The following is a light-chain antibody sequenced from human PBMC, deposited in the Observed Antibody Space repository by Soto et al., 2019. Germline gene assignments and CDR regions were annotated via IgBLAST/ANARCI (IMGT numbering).Light chain of an antibody. CDR1: QSVSSSY. Sequence: EIVLTQSPGTLSLSPGERATLSCRASQSVSSSYLAWYQQKPGQAPRLLIYGASSRATGIPDRFSGSGSGTDFTLTISRLEPEDFAVYYCQQYGSLPWKWSCGQETKLQIK. J-gene: IGKJ2*01. CDR2: GAS. CDR3: QQYGSLPWKWS. V-gene: IGKV3-20*01.